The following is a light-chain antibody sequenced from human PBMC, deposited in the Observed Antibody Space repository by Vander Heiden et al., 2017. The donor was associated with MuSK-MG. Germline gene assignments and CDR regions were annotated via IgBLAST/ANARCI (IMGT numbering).Light chain of an antibody. CDR3: AACDDSLSGVV. CDR1: SSNIGSNY. Sequence: QSVLTHPPSTSGTPGQRVTMSGSGSSSNIGSNYVYRYQQRPGTAPKLLIYRNNKRLSGVPDRFSGSKSGTSASLAISGLWAEDEADYYCAACDDSLSGVVFGGGTKLTVL. J-gene: IGLJ2*01. CDR2: RNN. V-gene: IGLV1-47*03.